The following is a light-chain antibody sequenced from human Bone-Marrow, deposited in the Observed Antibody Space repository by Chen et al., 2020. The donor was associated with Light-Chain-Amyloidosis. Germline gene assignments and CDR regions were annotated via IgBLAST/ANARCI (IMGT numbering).Light chain of an antibody. CDR1: SSDVGSYNL. V-gene: IGLV2-23*01. J-gene: IGLJ2*01. CDR2: EGS. Sequence: QSALTPPASVSGSPGHSITISCTGTSSDVGSYNLVSWYQQHPGKAPKLMIYEGSKRPSGVSNRFSGSKSGNTASLTISGLQAEDEADYYCCSYAGSSTLVFGGGTKLTVL. CDR3: CSYAGSSTLV.